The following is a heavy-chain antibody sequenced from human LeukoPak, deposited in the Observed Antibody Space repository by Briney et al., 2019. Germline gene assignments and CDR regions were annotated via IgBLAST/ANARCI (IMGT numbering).Heavy chain of an antibody. Sequence: SETLTLTCTVSGGSISTYYWSWIRQPPGKGLEWIAYIDYSASTNYNPSLKSRVTISVDTSKNQFSLKLSSVTAADTAVYYCARDSRRELLHAFDIWGQGTMVTVSS. CDR1: GGSISTYY. D-gene: IGHD1-26*01. CDR2: IDYSAST. V-gene: IGHV4-59*01. CDR3: ARDSRRELLHAFDI. J-gene: IGHJ3*02.